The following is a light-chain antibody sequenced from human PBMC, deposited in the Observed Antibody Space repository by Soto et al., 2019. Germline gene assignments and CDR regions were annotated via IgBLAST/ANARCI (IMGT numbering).Light chain of an antibody. CDR3: QQSASSVT. CDR2: DAD. V-gene: IGKV3-20*01. CDR1: HSVSSTF. Sequence: DTVLAQSPGTLPLSPGETATLTCSASHSVSSTFLAWYQQKPGQAPTLLIYDADTRATGIPDRFSGSGFGTHFTLTISSLEPEDFAMYYCQQSASSVTFGQGTRLEIK. J-gene: IGKJ5*01.